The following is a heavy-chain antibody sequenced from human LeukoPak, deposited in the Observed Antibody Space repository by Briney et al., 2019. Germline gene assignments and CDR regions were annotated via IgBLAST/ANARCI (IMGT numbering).Heavy chain of an antibody. CDR3: AGGRGSYMDY. D-gene: IGHD1-26*01. Sequence: SETLSLTCTVSGGSIGSSSYYWGWIRQPPGKGLEWIGSIYYSGGTYYNPSLKSRVTISVDTSKNQFSLKLSSVTAADTAVYYCAGGRGSYMDYWGQGTLVTVSS. CDR2: IYYSGGT. V-gene: IGHV4-39*01. CDR1: GGSIGSSSYY. J-gene: IGHJ4*02.